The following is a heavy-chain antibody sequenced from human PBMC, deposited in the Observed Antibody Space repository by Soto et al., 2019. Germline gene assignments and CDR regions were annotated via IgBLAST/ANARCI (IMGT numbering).Heavy chain of an antibody. V-gene: IGHV4-30-2*01. CDR3: ARVQGR. D-gene: IGHD1-1*01. J-gene: IGHJ4*02. Sequence: PSATLSLTCAESGGPISSGGSSWNWIRQPPGKGVEWIGYIYHSGSTYYNPSLKSLVTISVDRSKNQFSLKLSSVTAADTAVYYCARVQGRRGQGTLVTDSS. CDR2: IYHSGST. CDR1: GGPISSGGSS.